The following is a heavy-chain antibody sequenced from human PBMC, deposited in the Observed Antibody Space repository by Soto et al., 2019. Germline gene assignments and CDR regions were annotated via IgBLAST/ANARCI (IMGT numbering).Heavy chain of an antibody. CDR2: IYPGDSDT. D-gene: IGHD3-22*01. Sequence: PGKSLKISCKDSAYSFTSYWIDCVRQMPGKGLEWMGIIYPGDSDTRYSPSFQGQVTISADKSISTAYLQWSSLKASDTAMYYCARPPYDSSGPDGDIWGQGTMVNVSS. J-gene: IGHJ3*02. CDR1: AYSFTSYW. CDR3: ARPPYDSSGPDGDI. V-gene: IGHV5-51*01.